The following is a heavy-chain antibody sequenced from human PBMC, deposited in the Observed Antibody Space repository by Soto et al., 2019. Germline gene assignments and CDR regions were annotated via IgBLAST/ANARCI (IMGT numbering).Heavy chain of an antibody. J-gene: IGHJ6*02. V-gene: IGHV1-58*01. CDR3: ATPPQDYYDGSGYYYHYGMDV. CDR1: GFTFTSSA. Sequence: SVKVSCKASGFTFTSSAVQWVRQARGQRLEWIGWIVVGSGNTNYAQKFQERVTITRDMSTSTAYMELSSLRSGDTAVYYCATPPQDYYDGSGYYYHYGMDVWGQGTTVTVSS. D-gene: IGHD3-22*01. CDR2: IVVGSGNT.